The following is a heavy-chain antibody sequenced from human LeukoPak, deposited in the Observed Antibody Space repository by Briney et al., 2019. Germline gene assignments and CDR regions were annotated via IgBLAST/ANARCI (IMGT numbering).Heavy chain of an antibody. V-gene: IGHV4-4*02. CDR2: IHHSGTT. Sequence: SEPLSLTCAVSGGSVSSTNWWTWVRQPPGKGLEWIGEIHHSGTTHSNPSLRSRVTVSVDTSENQFSLNLRSVTAADTAVYYCARIFGGFDWGQGILVTVSS. CDR1: GGSVSSTNW. CDR3: ARIFGGFD. D-gene: IGHD3-3*01. J-gene: IGHJ4*02.